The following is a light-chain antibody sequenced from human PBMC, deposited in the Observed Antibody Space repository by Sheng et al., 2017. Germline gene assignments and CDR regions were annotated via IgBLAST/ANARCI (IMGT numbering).Light chain of an antibody. V-gene: IGLV2-14*01. CDR1: SSDVGGYHH. CDR3: SSYTTSSTLL. J-gene: IGLJ1*01. CDR2: DVI. Sequence: QSALTQPASLSGSPGQSITISCTGTSSDVGGYHHVSWYQQFPGKAPKLLIYDVINRPSGVSNRFSGSKSGNTASLTISGLQADDEADYYCSSYTTSSTLLFGTGTKVTVL.